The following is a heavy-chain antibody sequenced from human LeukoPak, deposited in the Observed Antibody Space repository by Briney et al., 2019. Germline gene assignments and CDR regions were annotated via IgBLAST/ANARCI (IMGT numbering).Heavy chain of an antibody. CDR2: IIPIVGKT. CDR3: ARGRVVPAAIDVYYYYMDV. Sequence: SVKVSCKASGGTFSSFAISWVRQAPGQGLEWMGRIIPIVGKTNYAQKFQGRVTIIADKSTSTAYMELSSLRSEDTAVYYCARGRVVPAAIDVYYYYMDVWGKGTTVTVSS. V-gene: IGHV1-69*04. D-gene: IGHD2-2*02. J-gene: IGHJ6*03. CDR1: GGTFSSFA.